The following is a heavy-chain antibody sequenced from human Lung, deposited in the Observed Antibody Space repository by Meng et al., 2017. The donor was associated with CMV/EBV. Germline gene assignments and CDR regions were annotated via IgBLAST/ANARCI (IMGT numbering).Heavy chain of an antibody. D-gene: IGHD3-22*01. CDR2: IRFDGTNK. J-gene: IGHJ6*02. V-gene: IGHV3-30*02. Sequence: GESLKISCAASGFTFSSYAMHWVRQAPGKGLEWVANIRFDGTNKYHADSVNGRFTISRDNSKNTLYLQMNSLRAEDTAVYYCAKRGDSSGTYAMDVWGQGTTVTVSS. CDR1: GFTFSSYA. CDR3: AKRGDSSGTYAMDV.